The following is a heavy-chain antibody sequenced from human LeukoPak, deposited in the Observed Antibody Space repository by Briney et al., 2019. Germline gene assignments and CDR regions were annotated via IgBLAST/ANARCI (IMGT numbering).Heavy chain of an antibody. CDR2: IYDSGTTSGST. D-gene: IGHD6-19*01. V-gene: IGHV4-59*08. Sequence: RPSETLSLTCTVSGVSIISYYWTWIRQPPGKGLERIGYIYDSGTTSGSTKYNLSLKSRVTISVDTSKNQFSLKLSSVTAADTAVYYCARHEGSSGWYKYWGQGTLVTVSS. CDR1: GVSIISYY. CDR3: ARHEGSSGWYKY. J-gene: IGHJ4*02.